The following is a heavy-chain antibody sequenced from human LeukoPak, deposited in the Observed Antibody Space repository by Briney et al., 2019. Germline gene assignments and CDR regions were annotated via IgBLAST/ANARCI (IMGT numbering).Heavy chain of an antibody. CDR1: GYTFTSYY. CDR2: INPSGGST. Sequence: VASVKVSCKASGYTFTSYYMHWVRQAPGQGPEWMGIINPSGGSTSYAQKFQGRVAMTRDTSTSTLYMELSSLRSEDTAFYYCARRARGSWINDAFDIWGQGTMVTVSS. CDR3: ARRARGSWINDAFDI. V-gene: IGHV1-46*01. J-gene: IGHJ3*02. D-gene: IGHD2-2*03.